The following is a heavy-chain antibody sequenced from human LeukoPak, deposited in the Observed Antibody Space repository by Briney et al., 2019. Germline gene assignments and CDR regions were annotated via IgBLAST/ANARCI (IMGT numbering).Heavy chain of an antibody. V-gene: IGHV4-38-2*02. Sequence: SETLSLTCSVSGYSINSGYYWGWIRQPPGKGLEWIGSVYHSGHTNYDPSLKSRVTISVDTSKNQFSLRLNSVTAADTAVYYCARRRYCSGGSCHNWFDPWGQGTLVTVSS. J-gene: IGHJ5*02. CDR1: GYSINSGYY. CDR3: ARRRYCSGGSCHNWFDP. CDR2: VYHSGHT. D-gene: IGHD2-15*01.